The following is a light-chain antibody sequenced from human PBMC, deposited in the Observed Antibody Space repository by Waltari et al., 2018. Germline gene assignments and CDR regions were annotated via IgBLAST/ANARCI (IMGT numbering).Light chain of an antibody. CDR2: GNY. Sequence: QTVLTQPPSVSGAPGQRVAISCTGSSSNIGGDYDVHWYQQLPGTAPKLLIYGNYNRPAGCPDRFAGSKSGTSASLAITGLQAEDEADYYCQSYYRRLSAWVFGGGTKLTVL. CDR3: QSYYRRLSAWV. CDR1: SSNIGGDYD. V-gene: IGLV1-40*01. J-gene: IGLJ3*02.